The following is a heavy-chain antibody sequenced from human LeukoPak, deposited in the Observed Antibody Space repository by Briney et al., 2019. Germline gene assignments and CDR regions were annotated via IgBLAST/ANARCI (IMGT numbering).Heavy chain of an antibody. D-gene: IGHD1-26*01. CDR3: AREAEGSYSYYFDY. CDR2: IYSGGST. V-gene: IGHV3-53*01. CDR1: GFTVSSNY. J-gene: IGHJ4*02. Sequence: GGSLRLSCAASGFTVSSNYMSWVRQAPGKGLEWVSVIYSGGSTYYADSVKGRFTISRDNSKNTLYLQMNSLRAEDTAVYYCAREAEGSYSYYFDYWGQGTLVTVSS.